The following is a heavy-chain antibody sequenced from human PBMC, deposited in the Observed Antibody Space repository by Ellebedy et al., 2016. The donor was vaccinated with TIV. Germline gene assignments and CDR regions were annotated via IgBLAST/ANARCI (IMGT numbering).Heavy chain of an antibody. CDR2: IKSDGTGI. V-gene: IGHV3-74*01. CDR1: GFTFSRYW. Sequence: PGGSLRLSCAASGFTFSRYWMHWVRRAPGKGLVWVSRIKSDGTGISYADSVKGRFTIARDNAKNTLYLQMNSLRAEDTAVYYCARDPDTGAGWYFDLWGRGTLVTVSS. CDR3: ARDPDTGAGWYFDL. D-gene: IGHD1-14*01. J-gene: IGHJ2*01.